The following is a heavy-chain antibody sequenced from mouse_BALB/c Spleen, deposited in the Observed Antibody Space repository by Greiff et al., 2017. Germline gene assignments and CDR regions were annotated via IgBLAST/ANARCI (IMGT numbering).Heavy chain of an antibody. D-gene: IGHD2-14*01. V-gene: IGHV3-2*02. CDR3: AREVRLGYYAMDY. CDR1: GYSITSDYA. Sequence: EVQLVESGPGLVKPSQSLSLTCTVTGYSITSDYAWNWIRQFPGNKLEWMGYISYSGSTSYNPSLKSRISITRDTSKNQFFLQLNSVTTEDTATYYCAREVRLGYYAMDYWGQGTSVTVSS. CDR2: ISYSGST. J-gene: IGHJ4*01.